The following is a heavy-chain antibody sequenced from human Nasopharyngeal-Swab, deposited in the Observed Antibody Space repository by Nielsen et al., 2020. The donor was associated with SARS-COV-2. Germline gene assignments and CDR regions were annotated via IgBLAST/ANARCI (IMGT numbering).Heavy chain of an antibody. D-gene: IGHD7-27*01. Sequence: GSLRLSCAVYGGSFSGYYWSWIRQPPGKGLEWIGEINHSGSTNYNPSLKSRVTISVDTSKNQFSLKLSSVTAADTAVYYCARGWGHYYYGMDVWGQGTTVTVSS. CDR2: INHSGST. J-gene: IGHJ6*02. V-gene: IGHV4-34*01. CDR3: ARGWGHYYYGMDV. CDR1: GGSFSGYY.